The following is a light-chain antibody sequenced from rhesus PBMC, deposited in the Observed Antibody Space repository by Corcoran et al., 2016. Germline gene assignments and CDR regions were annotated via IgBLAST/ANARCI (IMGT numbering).Light chain of an antibody. Sequence: DIQMTQSPSSLSASVGDTVTITCRASQSISSWLAWYQQKPGKAPKLLIYKSSNLQSGVPSRFRGSGSGTDFTLTISSLQSEDFATYYCQQYSSSPLTFGGGTKVELK. CDR1: QSISSW. CDR3: QQYSSSPLT. J-gene: IGKJ4*01. V-gene: IGKV1-22*01. CDR2: KSS.